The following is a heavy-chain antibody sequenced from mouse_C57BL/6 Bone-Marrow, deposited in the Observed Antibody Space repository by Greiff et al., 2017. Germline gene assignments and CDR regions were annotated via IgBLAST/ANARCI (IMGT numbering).Heavy chain of an antibody. V-gene: IGHV1-76*01. CDR3: ARGHYYGSDY. Sequence: VQLQQSGAELVRPGASVKLSCKASGYTFTDYYINWVKQRPGQGLEWIARIYPGSGNTYYNEKFKGKATLTAEKSSSTAYMQLSSLTSEDSAVYFCARGHYYGSDYWGQGTTLTVSS. J-gene: IGHJ2*01. D-gene: IGHD1-1*01. CDR2: IYPGSGNT. CDR1: GYTFTDYY.